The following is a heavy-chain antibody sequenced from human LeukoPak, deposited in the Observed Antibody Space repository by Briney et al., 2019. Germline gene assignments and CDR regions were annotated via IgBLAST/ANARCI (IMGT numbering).Heavy chain of an antibody. CDR2: IYSGGST. CDR3: ARSTVVTGRYYYYYMDV. Sequence: GGSLRLSCAASGFTVSSNYMSWVRQAPGKGLEWVSVIYSGGSTYYADSVKGRFTISRDNSKNTLYLQMNSLRAEDTAVYYCARSTVVTGRYYYYYMDVWGKGTTVTVS. CDR1: GFTVSSNY. V-gene: IGHV3-53*01. D-gene: IGHD4-23*01. J-gene: IGHJ6*03.